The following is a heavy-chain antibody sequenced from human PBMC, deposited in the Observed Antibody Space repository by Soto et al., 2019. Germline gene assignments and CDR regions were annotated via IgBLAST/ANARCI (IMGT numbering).Heavy chain of an antibody. D-gene: IGHD3-22*01. J-gene: IGHJ4*02. CDR3: ARSLTMMVVVSNY. V-gene: IGHV1-2*02. CDR1: CYTFTCCY. Sequence: ASRDVCCKASCYTFTCCYMQWVRQAPGQGLEWMVWINPNSGGTNYAQKCQGRVTMTRDTSISTAYMELSRLRSDDTAVYYCARSLTMMVVVSNYWGQGTLVTVSS. CDR2: INPNSGGT.